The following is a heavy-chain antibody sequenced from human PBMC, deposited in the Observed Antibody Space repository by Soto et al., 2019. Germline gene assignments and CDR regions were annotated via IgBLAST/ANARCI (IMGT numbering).Heavy chain of an antibody. V-gene: IGHV3-30*18. D-gene: IGHD3-10*01. Sequence: QVQLVESGGGVVQPGRSLRLSCAASGFTFSSYGMHWVRQAPGKGLEWVAVISYDGSNKYYADSVKGRFTISRDNSKNTLYLQMNSLRAEDTAVYYCAKDQLRGVRVVILYYYGMDLWGQGTTVTVSS. J-gene: IGHJ6*02. CDR2: ISYDGSNK. CDR1: GFTFSSYG. CDR3: AKDQLRGVRVVILYYYGMDL.